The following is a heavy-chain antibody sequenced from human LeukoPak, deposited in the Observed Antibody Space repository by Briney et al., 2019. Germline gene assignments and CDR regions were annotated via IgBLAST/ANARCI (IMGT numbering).Heavy chain of an antibody. CDR2: IGGNGGST. D-gene: IGHD5-18*01. J-gene: IGHJ4*02. CDR3: ARDGGYSYVVYFDY. Sequence: GGSLRLSCAASRFTFSNYAMSWVRQAPGKGLEWVSAIGGNGGSTYYADSVKGRFTISRDNSKNTLYLQMNSLRAEDTAVYYCARDGGYSYVVYFDYWGQGTLVTVSS. V-gene: IGHV3-23*01. CDR1: RFTFSNYA.